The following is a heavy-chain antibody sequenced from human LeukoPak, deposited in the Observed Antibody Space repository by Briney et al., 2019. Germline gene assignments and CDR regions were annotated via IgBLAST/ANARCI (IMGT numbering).Heavy chain of an antibody. J-gene: IGHJ4*02. CDR3: AREQVVGTYYFDY. V-gene: IGHV1-46*01. D-gene: IGHD6-6*01. CDR2: ISPSGGST. Sequence: ASVKVSCKASGYTFTSYYMHWVRQAPGRGLEWMGMISPSGGSTSYAQKFQGRVTMTRDTSASTVYMELSSLRSDDTAVYYCAREQVVGTYYFDYWGQGTPVIVSS. CDR1: GYTFTSYY.